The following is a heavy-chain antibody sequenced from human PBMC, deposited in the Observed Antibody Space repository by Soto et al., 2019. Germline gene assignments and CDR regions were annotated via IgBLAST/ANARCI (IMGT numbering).Heavy chain of an antibody. D-gene: IGHD3-10*01. Sequence: QVQLVQFGAEVKKPGSSVTVSCKACGGIFSTYAISWLRQAPGQGLEWMGGIIPIFGTPNYAQRFQGRVTITADESTSTAYMVLSRLRSEDTAVYYCARDRDDFGSGNYYNRIDFWGQGTLVTVSS. V-gene: IGHV1-69*01. J-gene: IGHJ4*02. CDR1: GGIFSTYA. CDR3: ARDRDDFGSGNYYNRIDF. CDR2: IIPIFGTP.